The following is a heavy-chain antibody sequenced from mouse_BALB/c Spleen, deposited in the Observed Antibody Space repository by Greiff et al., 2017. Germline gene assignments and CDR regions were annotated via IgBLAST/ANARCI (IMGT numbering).Heavy chain of an antibody. V-gene: IGHV2-9*02. Sequence: VKLVESGPGLVAPSQSLSITCTVSGFSLTSYGVHWVRQPPGKGLEWLGVIWAGGSTNYNSALMSRVSISKDNSKSQVFLKMNSLQSDDTAMYYCAREGYDYEFAYWGQETLVSVSA. CDR2: IWAGGST. CDR1: GFSLTSYG. CDR3: AREGYDYEFAY. J-gene: IGHJ3*01. D-gene: IGHD2-4*01.